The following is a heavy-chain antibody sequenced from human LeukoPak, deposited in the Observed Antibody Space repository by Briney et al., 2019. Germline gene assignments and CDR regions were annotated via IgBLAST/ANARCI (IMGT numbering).Heavy chain of an antibody. J-gene: IGHJ5*02. Sequence: PGGSLRLSCTASGFTFNNYAMSWVRQAPGKGLEWVSAISGGINNTYYADSVKGRFTISRDNSKNTLYLQMSSLRAEDTAIYYCAKDWRGHCTNVVCYRGRENWFDPWGQGTLVTVSS. D-gene: IGHD2-8*01. CDR1: GFTFNNYA. CDR2: ISGGINNT. CDR3: AKDWRGHCTNVVCYRGRENWFDP. V-gene: IGHV3-23*01.